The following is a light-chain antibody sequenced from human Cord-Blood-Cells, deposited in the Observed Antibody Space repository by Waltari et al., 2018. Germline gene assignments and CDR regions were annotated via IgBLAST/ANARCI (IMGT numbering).Light chain of an antibody. V-gene: IGLV2-23*01. CDR1: SSDVGSYNL. CDR3: CSYAGSSTYVV. CDR2: EGS. Sequence: QSALTQPASVSGSPGQSITISCTGTSSDVGSYNLVSWYQQHPGQAPKLMIYEGSKRPSGVSNRFSGSKSGSTAYLTISGLQAEDEADYYCCSYAGSSTYVVFGGETKLTVL. J-gene: IGLJ2*01.